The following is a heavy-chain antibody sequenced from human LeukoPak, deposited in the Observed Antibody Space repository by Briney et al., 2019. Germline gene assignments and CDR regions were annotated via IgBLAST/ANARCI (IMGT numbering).Heavy chain of an antibody. J-gene: IGHJ4*02. CDR2: ISPSATTI. CDR1: AFTFSGYS. CDR3: ARDLNDY. V-gene: IGHV3-48*01. D-gene: IGHD3-9*01. Sequence: EGSLRLSCAASAFTFSGYSMNWVRQAPGKGLEWVSYISPSATTIYYADSVKGRFTISRDNAKNSLYLQMNSLRAEDTAVYYCARDLNDYWGQGTLVTVSS.